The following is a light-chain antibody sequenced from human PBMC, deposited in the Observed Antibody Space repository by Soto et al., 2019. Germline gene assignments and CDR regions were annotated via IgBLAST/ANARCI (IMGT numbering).Light chain of an antibody. V-gene: IGLV1-44*01. Sequence: QSVLTQPPSASGTPGQRVTISCSGSSSNIESNTVTWYQQLPGTAPKLVIYSNYDRPSGVPDRFSGYTSGTSASLVIRGLQSEDEADYYCSSYTSSSTLVFGGGTKLTVL. CDR3: SSYTSSSTLV. J-gene: IGLJ2*01. CDR1: SSNIESNT. CDR2: SNY.